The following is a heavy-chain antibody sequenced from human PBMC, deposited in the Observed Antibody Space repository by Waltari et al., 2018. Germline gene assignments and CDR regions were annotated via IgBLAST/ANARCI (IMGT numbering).Heavy chain of an antibody. J-gene: IGHJ4*02. Sequence: QVQLVQSGPEVKKPGASVEVSCKASGYVFTGYYIHWVRQAPGQGLEWMGWSTPKSGGTNYAQKFQGRVTMTRDTSISTVYMELSRLRSDDTAVYYCAHSTPPYYYDESGFNPFDYWGQGTLVTVSS. V-gene: IGHV1-2*02. CDR1: GYVFTGYY. D-gene: IGHD3-22*01. CDR2: STPKSGGT. CDR3: AHSTPPYYYDESGFNPFDY.